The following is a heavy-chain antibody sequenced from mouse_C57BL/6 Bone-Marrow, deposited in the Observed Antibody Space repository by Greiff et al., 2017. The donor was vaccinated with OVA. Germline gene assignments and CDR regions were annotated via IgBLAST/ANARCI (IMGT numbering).Heavy chain of an antibody. V-gene: IGHV1-39*01. J-gene: IGHJ1*03. Sequence: EVQLQQSGPELVKPGASVKISCKASGYSFTDYNMNWVKQSNGKSLEWIGVINPNYGTTSYNQKFKGKATLTVDQSSSTAYMQLNSLTSEDSAVYYCAERRYGSSYWYFDVWGTGTTVTVSS. CDR1: GYSFTDYN. CDR2: INPNYGTT. D-gene: IGHD1-1*01. CDR3: AERRYGSSYWYFDV.